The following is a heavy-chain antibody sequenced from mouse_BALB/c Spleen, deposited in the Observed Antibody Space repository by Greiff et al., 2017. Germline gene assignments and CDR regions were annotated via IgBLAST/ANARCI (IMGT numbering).Heavy chain of an antibody. V-gene: IGHV1-12*01. CDR3: ARAHYYGYFDY. CDR2: IYPGNGDT. D-gene: IGHD1-2*01. J-gene: IGHJ2*01. CDR1: GYTFTSYN. Sequence: QVQLQQPGAELVKPGASVKMSCKASGYTFTSYNMHWVKQTPGQGLEWIGAIYPGNGDTSYNQKFKGKATLTADKSSSTAYMQLSSLTSEDSAVYYCARAHYYGYFDYWGQGTTLTVSS.